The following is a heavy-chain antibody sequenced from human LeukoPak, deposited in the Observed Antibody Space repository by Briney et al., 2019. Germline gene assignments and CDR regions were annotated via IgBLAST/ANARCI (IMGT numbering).Heavy chain of an antibody. CDR1: GFTFSSYG. V-gene: IGHV3-30*18. Sequence: PGGSLRLSCAASGFTFSSYGMHWVRQAPGKGLEWVTVISYDGGYKYYADSVKGRFTISRDNSKNTLYLQMNSLRVEDTAVYYCAKGSMGRCSGNSCYSVYWGQGTLVTVSS. CDR3: AKGSMGRCSGNSCYSVY. J-gene: IGHJ4*02. CDR2: ISYDGGYK. D-gene: IGHD5-12*01.